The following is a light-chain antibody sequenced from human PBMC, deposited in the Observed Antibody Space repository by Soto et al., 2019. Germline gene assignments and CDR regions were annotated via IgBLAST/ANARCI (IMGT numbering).Light chain of an antibody. CDR2: DAS. CDR1: QSVSTN. Sequence: EIVMTQSPATLSVSPGESATLSCRASQSVSTNLAWYQQKPGQPPRLLIFDASTGATGIPGRFSGSGSGTEFPLTISSLQSEDFAVYYCQQYNSLPPWTFGQGTKVEI. CDR3: QQYNSLPPWT. J-gene: IGKJ1*01. V-gene: IGKV3-15*01.